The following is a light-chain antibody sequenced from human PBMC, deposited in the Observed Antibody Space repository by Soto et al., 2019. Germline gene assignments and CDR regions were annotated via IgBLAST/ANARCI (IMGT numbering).Light chain of an antibody. CDR1: QSVGRY. CDR2: DAY. V-gene: IGKV3-11*01. CDR3: QQRNNWPPAWT. J-gene: IGKJ1*01. Sequence: EIVLTQSPGTLSLSPGERASLSCRASQSVGRYLAWYQQKPGQAPRLLIYDAYKRAAGIPARFSGSGSGTDFTLNIYGLEPEDFGVYYCQQRNNWPPAWTFGQGTKVDIK.